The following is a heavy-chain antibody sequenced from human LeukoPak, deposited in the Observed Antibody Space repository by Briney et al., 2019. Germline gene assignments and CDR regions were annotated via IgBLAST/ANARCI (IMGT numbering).Heavy chain of an antibody. D-gene: IGHD3-22*01. Sequence: SSETLSLTRTGSGGSISSHYWSWIRQPPGKGLEWIGYIYYSGSTNYNPSLKSRVTISVDTSKNQFSLKLSSVTAADTAGYYCAIVLDSSGYYHVGYWGQGTLVTVSS. CDR2: IYYSGST. CDR3: AIVLDSSGYYHVGY. J-gene: IGHJ4*02. V-gene: IGHV4-59*11. CDR1: GGSISSHY.